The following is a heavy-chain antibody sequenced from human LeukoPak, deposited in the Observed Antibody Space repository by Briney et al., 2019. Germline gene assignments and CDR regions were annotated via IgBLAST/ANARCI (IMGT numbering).Heavy chain of an antibody. CDR1: GFTVSSNY. CDR2: IYSGGST. Sequence: GGSLRLSCAASGFTVSSNYISWVRQAPGKGLEWVSVIYSGGSTYYADSVKGRFTISRDNSKNTLYLQMNSLRAEDTAVYYCAKGTDPKTHYYYYYGMDVWGQGTTVTVSS. J-gene: IGHJ6*02. CDR3: AKGTDPKTHYYYYYGMDV. V-gene: IGHV3-66*01.